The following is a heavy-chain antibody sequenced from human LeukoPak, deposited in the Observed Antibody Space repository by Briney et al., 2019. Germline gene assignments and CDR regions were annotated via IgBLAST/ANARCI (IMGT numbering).Heavy chain of an antibody. Sequence: PGGSLRLSCAASGFTFSSYAMHWVRQAPGKGLEWVAVISYDGSNKYYADSVKGRSTISRDNSKNTLYLQMNSLRAEDTAVYYCARDLMEVVVAATPYYYYYMDVWGKGTTVTVSS. J-gene: IGHJ6*03. CDR1: GFTFSSYA. D-gene: IGHD2-15*01. CDR3: ARDLMEVVVAATPYYYYYMDV. CDR2: ISYDGSNK. V-gene: IGHV3-30*04.